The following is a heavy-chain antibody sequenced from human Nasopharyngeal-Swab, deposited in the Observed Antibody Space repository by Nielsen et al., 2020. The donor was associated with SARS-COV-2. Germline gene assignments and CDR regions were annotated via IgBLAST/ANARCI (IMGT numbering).Heavy chain of an antibody. CDR1: GDSVSNDRVA. J-gene: IGHJ4*02. V-gene: IGHV6-1*01. Sequence: SETLSLTCAISGDSVSNDRVAWKWIRQSPSRGLEWLGRTYYRSEWYNDYAVSVKSRITIKADPSTNQFSLQLNSVTPEDTAVYYCARDEGAHNSWGQGTLVTVSS. CDR2: TYYRSEWYN. CDR3: ARDEGAHNS. D-gene: IGHD3-16*01.